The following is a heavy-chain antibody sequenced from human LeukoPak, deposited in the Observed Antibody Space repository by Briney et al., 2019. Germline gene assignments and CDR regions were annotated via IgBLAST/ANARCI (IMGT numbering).Heavy chain of an antibody. D-gene: IGHD6-19*01. V-gene: IGHV3-74*01. J-gene: IGHJ4*02. CDR1: GFTFSSYW. Sequence: GGSLRLSCAASGFTFSSYWMHWVRQAPGKGLVCVSRIHIDGSSTTYADSVKGRFTISRDNAKNTLYLQMNSLRAEDTAVYYCARYGGYSGSTAFDYWGQGTLVTVFS. CDR3: ARYGGYSGSTAFDY. CDR2: IHIDGSST.